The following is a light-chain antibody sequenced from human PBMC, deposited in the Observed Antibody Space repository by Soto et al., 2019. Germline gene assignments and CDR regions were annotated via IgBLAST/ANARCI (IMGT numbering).Light chain of an antibody. CDR3: LLYCDGFWV. J-gene: IGLJ3*02. CDR1: TGVVTNDYY. V-gene: IGLV7-43*01. CDR2: RTS. Sequence: QAVVTQEPSVTVSPGGTVTLTCAPSTGVVTNDYYPNWFQQKPGKPPRALINRTSNKHSWTPARFSGSLLGGKAALTLSGVQPEDEAEYYCLLYCDGFWVFGGGTKLTVL.